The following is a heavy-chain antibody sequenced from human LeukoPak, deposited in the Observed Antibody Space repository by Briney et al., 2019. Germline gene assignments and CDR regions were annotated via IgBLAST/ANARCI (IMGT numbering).Heavy chain of an antibody. J-gene: IGHJ3*02. V-gene: IGHV3-43*02. Sequence: GGSLTLSCVDSGFTFDDYATHWVRQAPGKGLAWVSLISGDGGSTYYADSVKGRFTIARHNSKNTLYLQRNSLRTEDTALNYSSKAWSVGSSWCHLTDSFDIWGQGTMVTVSS. D-gene: IGHD6-13*01. CDR1: GFTFDDYA. CDR3: SKAWSVGSSWCHLTDSFDI. CDR2: ISGDGGST.